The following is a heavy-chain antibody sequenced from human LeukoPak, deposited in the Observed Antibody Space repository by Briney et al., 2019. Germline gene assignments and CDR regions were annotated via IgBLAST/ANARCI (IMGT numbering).Heavy chain of an antibody. CDR2: INPNSGDT. Sequence: ASVKVSCKTSAYTFTDVYIHWVRQAPGQGLEWMAWINPNSGDTNYAQKFQGRVTMTRDTSISTAYMELSRLRSDDTAVYYCARTVLMVYAPFDYWGQGTLVTVSS. V-gene: IGHV1-2*02. J-gene: IGHJ4*02. D-gene: IGHD2-8*01. CDR1: AYTFTDVY. CDR3: ARTVLMVYAPFDY.